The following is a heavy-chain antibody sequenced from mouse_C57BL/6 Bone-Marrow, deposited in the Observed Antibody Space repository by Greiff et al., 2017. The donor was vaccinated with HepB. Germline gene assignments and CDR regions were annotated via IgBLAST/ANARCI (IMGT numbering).Heavy chain of an antibody. J-gene: IGHJ4*01. CDR1: GYSITSDY. CDR3: GRYIVGRFYDIDY. Sequence: VQLKESGPGLAKPSQTLSLTCSVTGYSITSDYWNWIRKFPGNKLEYMGYISYSGSTYYNPSLKSRISITRDTSKNQYYLQLNSVTTEDTATYYCGRYIVGRFYDIDYWGQGTSITGSS. CDR2: ISYSGST. V-gene: IGHV3-8*01.